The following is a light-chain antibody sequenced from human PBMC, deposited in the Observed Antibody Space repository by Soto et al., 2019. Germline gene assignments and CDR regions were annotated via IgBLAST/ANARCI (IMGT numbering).Light chain of an antibody. CDR3: SSYAGTKTLV. V-gene: IGLV2-8*01. CDR2: EVS. CDR1: ISDIGTYYY. Sequence: QSVLTQPPSASGSPGQSVTISCTGTISDIGTYYYVSWYQQHPGKAPKLIIYEVSERPSGVPDRFSGSKSGNTASLTASGLQAEDEAHYYCSSYAGTKTLVFGGGTKLTVL. J-gene: IGLJ2*01.